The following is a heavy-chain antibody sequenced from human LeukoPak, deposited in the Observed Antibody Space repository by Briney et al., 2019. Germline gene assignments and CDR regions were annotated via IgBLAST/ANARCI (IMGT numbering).Heavy chain of an antibody. CDR2: ICSTSRCI. CDR3: VRHGDTDSCLAN. J-gene: IGHJ4*02. D-gene: IGHD2-2*01. CDR1: GFTFSSHS. Sequence: PGGSLRLSCAASGFTFSSHSMNWVRQAPGKGLEWVSSICSTSRCIFYADSVKGRFTISRDNAKSSLYLQMNDLRPEDTAVYYCVRHGDTDSCLANWGQGTLVTVSS. V-gene: IGHV3-21*01.